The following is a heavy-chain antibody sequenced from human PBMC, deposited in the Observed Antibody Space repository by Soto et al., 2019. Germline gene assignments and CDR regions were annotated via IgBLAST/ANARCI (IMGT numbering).Heavy chain of an antibody. CDR1: GCSISSYY. Sequence: SETLSLTCTVSGCSISSYYWSWIRQPPGKGLEWIGYIYYSGSTNYNPSLKSRVTISVDTSKNQFSLKLSSVTAADTAVYYCAGSARYYGDFDYWGQGTLVTVSS. V-gene: IGHV4-59*01. CDR3: AGSARYYGDFDY. CDR2: IYYSGST. D-gene: IGHD4-17*01. J-gene: IGHJ4*02.